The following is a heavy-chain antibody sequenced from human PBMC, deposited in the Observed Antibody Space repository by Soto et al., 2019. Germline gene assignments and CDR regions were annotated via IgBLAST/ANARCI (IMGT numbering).Heavy chain of an antibody. D-gene: IGHD3-3*01. V-gene: IGHV1-18*01. CDR3: ARGPRTQNYDPRTGYYRY. J-gene: IGHJ4*02. CDR1: SYPFTSYG. Sequence: QVQLVQSGPEVKKPGASVKVSCKASSYPFTSYGISWVRQAPGQGLEWMGWISAYNGNTNFAQKFQGRVTMTTDTSMSTAYMELRSLRLDDTAMYYCARGPRTQNYDPRTGYYRYWGQGTLVTVSS. CDR2: ISAYNGNT.